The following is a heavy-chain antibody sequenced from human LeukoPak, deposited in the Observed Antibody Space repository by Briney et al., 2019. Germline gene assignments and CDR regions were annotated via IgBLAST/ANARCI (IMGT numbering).Heavy chain of an antibody. Sequence: GGSLRLSCAASGFTFNSYEMNWVRQAPGKGLEWVSYINSGGSAIYYADSVKGRLTISRDNAKNSLYLQMNSLRAVDTAVYYCARGGSYVHYWGQGTLVTVSS. CDR3: ARGGSYVHY. V-gene: IGHV3-48*03. J-gene: IGHJ4*02. CDR1: GFTFNSYE. D-gene: IGHD1-26*01. CDR2: INSGGSAI.